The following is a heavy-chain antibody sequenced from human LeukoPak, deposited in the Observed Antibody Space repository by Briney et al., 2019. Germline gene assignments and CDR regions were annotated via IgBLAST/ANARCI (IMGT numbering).Heavy chain of an antibody. V-gene: IGHV3-9*01. Sequence: QPGGSLRLSCAASGFTFSDYYMSWIRQAPGKGLEWVSGISWNSGSIGYADSVKGRFTISRDNAKNSLYLQMNSLRAEDTALYYCAKGPARGYDILTGYYYYWGQGTLVTVSS. J-gene: IGHJ4*02. CDR1: GFTFSDYY. D-gene: IGHD3-9*01. CDR2: ISWNSGSI. CDR3: AKGPARGYDILTGYYYY.